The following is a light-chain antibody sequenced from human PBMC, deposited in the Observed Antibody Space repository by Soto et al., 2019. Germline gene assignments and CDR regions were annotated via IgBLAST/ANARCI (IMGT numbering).Light chain of an antibody. CDR1: QSVLYSSNNKNY. V-gene: IGKV2D-29*01. J-gene: IGKJ1*01. CDR3: MQSIELPRT. Sequence: DIVMTQSPDSLAVSMGERATINCKASQSVLYSSNNKNYLAWYLQKPGQPPQLLIYAVSNRFSGVPDRFSGSGSGTDFTLKISRVEAEDVGVYYCMQSIELPRTFGQGTKVDIK. CDR2: AVS.